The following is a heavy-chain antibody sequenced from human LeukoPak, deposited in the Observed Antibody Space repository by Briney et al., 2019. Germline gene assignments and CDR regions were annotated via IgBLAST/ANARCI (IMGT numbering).Heavy chain of an antibody. CDR1: GFTFSGYG. V-gene: IGHV3-30*18. CDR2: ISYDGRTK. CDR3: AKEMKPWMHFDY. D-gene: IGHD5-12*01. Sequence: PGRSLRLSCAASGFTFSGYGMHWVRRAPGKGLEWVAVISYDGRTKYYADSVKGRFTISRDNSKNTLYLQMNSLRAEDTAVYYCAKEMKPWMHFDYWGQGTLVTVSS. J-gene: IGHJ4*02.